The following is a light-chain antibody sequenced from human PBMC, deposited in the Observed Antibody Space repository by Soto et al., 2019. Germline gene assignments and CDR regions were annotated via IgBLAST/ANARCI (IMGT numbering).Light chain of an antibody. CDR2: DAY. Sequence: ETVLTQSPGTLSLSPGERATLSCGASQSVNSNYLAWYQQKPGQAPRLLIYDAYNRATGIPPRFSGSGSGTDFTLTISSLEPEDSAVYYCQQRHMWPITFGQGTRLEIK. V-gene: IGKV3-11*01. CDR1: QSVNSNY. CDR3: QQRHMWPIT. J-gene: IGKJ5*01.